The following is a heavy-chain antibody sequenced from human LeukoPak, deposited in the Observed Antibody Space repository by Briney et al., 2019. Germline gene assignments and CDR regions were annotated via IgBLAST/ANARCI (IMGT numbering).Heavy chain of an antibody. CDR1: GFTVSSNY. CDR2: IYSGGST. J-gene: IGHJ4*02. Sequence: GGSLRLSCAASGFTVSSNYMSWVHQAPGKGLEWVSVIYSGGSTYYADSVKGRFTISRDNSKNTLYLQMNSLRAEDTAVYYCATDTARIAAAGFYFDYWGQGTLVTVSS. V-gene: IGHV3-66*01. D-gene: IGHD6-13*01. CDR3: ATDTARIAAAGFYFDY.